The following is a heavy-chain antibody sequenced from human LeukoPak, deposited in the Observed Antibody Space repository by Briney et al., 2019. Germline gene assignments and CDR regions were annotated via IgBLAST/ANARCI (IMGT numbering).Heavy chain of an antibody. CDR2: IYYSGST. J-gene: IGHJ3*02. V-gene: IGHV4-31*11. CDR3: AREPVVVAATGSAAFDI. D-gene: IGHD2-15*01. CDR1: GGSFSGYY. Sequence: PSETLSLTCAVYGGSFSGYYWSWIRQHPGKGLEWIGYIYYSGSTYYNPSLKSRVTISVDTSKNQFSLKLSSVTAADTAVYYCAREPVVVAATGSAAFDIWGQGTMVTVSS.